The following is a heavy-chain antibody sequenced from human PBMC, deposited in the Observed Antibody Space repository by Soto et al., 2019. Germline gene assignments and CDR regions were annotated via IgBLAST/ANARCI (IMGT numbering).Heavy chain of an antibody. J-gene: IGHJ4*02. V-gene: IGHV2-5*02. CDR3: AHTKFGGRSFGYFDY. CDR1: GFSLSTSGVG. Sequence: SGPTLVNPTQTLTLTCTFSGFSLSTSGVGVGWIRQPPGKALDCLALIYWDDDKRYSPSLRSRLTITKDTSKNQVDLTMTNMDPVDTATYYCAHTKFGGRSFGYFDYWGQGTLVTVSS. D-gene: IGHD2-15*01. CDR2: IYWDDDK.